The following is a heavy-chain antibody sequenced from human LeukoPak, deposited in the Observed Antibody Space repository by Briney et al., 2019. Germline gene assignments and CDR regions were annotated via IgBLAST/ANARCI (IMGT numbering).Heavy chain of an antibody. J-gene: IGHJ5*01. CDR1: EYSFTSYW. Sequence: PGESLKISCKGSEYSFTSYWIAWVRQMPGKGLEWMGIIFPDDSDTRYSPSFQGLVTTSADKSTSTAYLQWNSLKASGTAMYYCARHSDITVADSWGQGTLVTVSS. V-gene: IGHV5-51*01. CDR3: ARHSDITVADS. D-gene: IGHD6-19*01. CDR2: IFPDDSDT.